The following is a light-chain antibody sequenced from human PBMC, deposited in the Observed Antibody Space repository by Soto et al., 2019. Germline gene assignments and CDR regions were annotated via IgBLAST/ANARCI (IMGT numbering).Light chain of an antibody. Sequence: EIVLTQSPGTLSLSPGERVTLSCRASQSVSSNFLAWYQQKPGQAPRLLIYGASNRAAGIPDRFSGSGSGTDFTLTISRLEPEDFAVYYCQQRSTWPQTFGQGT. CDR1: QSVSSNF. V-gene: IGKV3D-20*02. CDR2: GAS. CDR3: QQRSTWPQT. J-gene: IGKJ1*01.